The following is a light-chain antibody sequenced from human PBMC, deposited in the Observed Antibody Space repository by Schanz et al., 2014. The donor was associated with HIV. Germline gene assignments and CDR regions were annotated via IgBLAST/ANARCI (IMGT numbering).Light chain of an antibody. J-gene: IGKJ4*01. CDR2: GSS. CDR1: QSVSSN. V-gene: IGKV3-20*01. CDR3: QQYDRSPYT. Sequence: EIVMTQSPATLSVSPGERATLSCRASQSVSSNLAWYQQKPGQAPRLLIYGSSKRATGIPDRFSGSGSGTDFTLTISRLEPEDFAVYYWQQYDRSPYTFGGGTKVEIK.